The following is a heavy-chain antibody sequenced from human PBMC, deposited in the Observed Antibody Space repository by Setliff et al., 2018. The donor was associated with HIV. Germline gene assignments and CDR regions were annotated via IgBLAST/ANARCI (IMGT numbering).Heavy chain of an antibody. D-gene: IGHD6-19*01. CDR2: INHSGST. V-gene: IGHV4-39*07. CDR3: ARGGQWLVPPDYYDYYMDV. Sequence: SETLSLTCTVSGGSISSSSYYWGWIRQPPGKGLEWIGEINHSGSTNYNPSLKSRVTISVDTSKNKFSLKLSSVTAADTTMYYWARGGQWLVPPDYYDYYMDVWGKGTTVTVS. J-gene: IGHJ6*03. CDR1: GGSISSSSYY.